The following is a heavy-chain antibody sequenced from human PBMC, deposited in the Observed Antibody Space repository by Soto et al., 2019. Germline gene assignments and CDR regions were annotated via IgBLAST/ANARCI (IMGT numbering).Heavy chain of an antibody. CDR3: AKILGYCSSSSCSREFYYYYGMDV. CDR1: GFTFSNYG. CDR2: ISYDGGNR. V-gene: IGHV3-30*18. Sequence: PGGSLRLSCAASGFTFSNYGMHWVRQAPGKGLEWVAVISYDGGNRYYADSVKGRFTISRDNPKNTLYLQMNSLRVEDTAVYHCAKILGYCSSSSCSREFYYYYGMDVWGQGTTVTVSS. J-gene: IGHJ6*02. D-gene: IGHD2-2*01.